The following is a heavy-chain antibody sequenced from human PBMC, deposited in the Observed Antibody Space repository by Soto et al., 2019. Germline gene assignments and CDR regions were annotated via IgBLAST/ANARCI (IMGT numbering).Heavy chain of an antibody. V-gene: IGHV1-8*01. CDR1: GYTFSSYE. D-gene: IGHD7-27*01. Sequence: QVQLVQSGAEVKKPGASVKVSCKASGYTFSSYEINWVRQATGQGLEWMGWMNPNSGNTGYAQKYQGRVTKTRNTPHPPANMGRDNLRSGGPAGFSLGRREYNGGGGGGGYWGQGTLVTVSS. CDR2: MNPNSGNT. J-gene: IGHJ4*02. CDR3: GRREYNGGGGGGGY.